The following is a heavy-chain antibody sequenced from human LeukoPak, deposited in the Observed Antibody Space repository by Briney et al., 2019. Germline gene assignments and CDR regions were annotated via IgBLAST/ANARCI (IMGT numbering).Heavy chain of an antibody. CDR1: GLTFSSYE. V-gene: IGHV3-48*03. Sequence: GGSLRLSCAASGLTFSSYEMNWVRQAPGKGLEWVSYISSSGSTIYYADSVKGRFTISRDNAKNSLYLQMNSLRAEDTAVYYCARWYGRYGMDVWGQGTTVTVSS. J-gene: IGHJ6*02. CDR2: ISSSGSTI. CDR3: ARWYGRYGMDV. D-gene: IGHD6-13*01.